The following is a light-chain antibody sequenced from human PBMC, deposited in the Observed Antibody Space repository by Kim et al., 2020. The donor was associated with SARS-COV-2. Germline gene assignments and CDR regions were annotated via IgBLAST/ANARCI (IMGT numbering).Light chain of an antibody. J-gene: IGKJ1*01. CDR3: QQYSSSPWT. Sequence: SPGERVTLSCRASQSVSSSYLVWYQQKPGQAPRLLIYGASSRATDIPDRFSGSGSGTDFTLTISRLEPEDFAVYYCQQYSSSPWTFGQGTKVDIK. CDR2: GAS. CDR1: QSVSSSY. V-gene: IGKV3-20*01.